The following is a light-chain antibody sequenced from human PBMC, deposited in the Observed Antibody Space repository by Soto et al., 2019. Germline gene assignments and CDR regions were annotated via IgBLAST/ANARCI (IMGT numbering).Light chain of an antibody. CDR1: SGDVGGYGF. Sequence: QSALTQPRSVSGSPGQSVTISCTGTSGDVGGYGFVSWYQQHPGKAPKLMISDVSKRPSGVPDRFSGSKSGNTASLTISGLQAEDEADYYCCSYAGDLALFGGGTKVTVL. CDR3: CSYAGDLAL. V-gene: IGLV2-11*01. J-gene: IGLJ2*01. CDR2: DVS.